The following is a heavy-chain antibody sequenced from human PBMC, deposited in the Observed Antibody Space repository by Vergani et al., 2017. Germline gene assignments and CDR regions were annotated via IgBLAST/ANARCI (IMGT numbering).Heavy chain of an antibody. CDR1: GFTFSSYS. V-gene: IGHV3-21*04. CDR2: IGSSSSYI. Sequence: VQLVESGGGVVQPGRSLRLSCAASGFTFSSYSMNWVRHAPGKGLEWASSIGSSSSYIYYADSVKGRFTIARDNAKNSLYLQMNSLRAEDTAVYYCASAASGELLLDYWGQGTLVTVSS. J-gene: IGHJ4*02. D-gene: IGHD3-10*01. CDR3: ASAASGELLLDY.